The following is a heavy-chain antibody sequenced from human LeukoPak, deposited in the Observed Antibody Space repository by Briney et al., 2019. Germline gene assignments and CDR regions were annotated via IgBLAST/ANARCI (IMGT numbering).Heavy chain of an antibody. CDR1: GYAFTSYG. D-gene: IGHD2-15*01. CDR3: ARPLVVVAEEYYYHGMDV. CDR2: ISAYNGNT. J-gene: IGHJ6*02. Sequence: GASVKVSCKASGYAFTSYGISWVRQAPGQGLEWMGWISAYNGNTNYAQKLQGRVTMTTDTSTSTAYMELRSLGSDDTAVYYCARPLVVVAEEYYYHGMDVWGQGTTVTVSS. V-gene: IGHV1-18*01.